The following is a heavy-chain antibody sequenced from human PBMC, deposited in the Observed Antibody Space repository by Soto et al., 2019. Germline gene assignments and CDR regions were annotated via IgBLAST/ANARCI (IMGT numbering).Heavy chain of an antibody. CDR1: GGSISSSSYY. J-gene: IGHJ4*02. V-gene: IGHV4-39*01. Sequence: QLQLQESGPGLVKPSETLSLTCTVSGGSISSSSYYWGWIRQPPGKGLEWIGSIYYSGSTYYNPSLKSRVTISVDTSNNKFSLKLSSVTAADTAVYYCARHGDYNWNAKREIDYWGQGTLVTVSS. D-gene: IGHD1-20*01. CDR3: ARHGDYNWNAKREIDY. CDR2: IYYSGST.